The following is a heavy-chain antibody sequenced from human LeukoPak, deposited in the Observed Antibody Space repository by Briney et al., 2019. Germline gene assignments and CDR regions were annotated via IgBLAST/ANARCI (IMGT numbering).Heavy chain of an antibody. CDR3: ARSASGNPVG. D-gene: IGHD1-26*01. CDR2: IYYSGST. Sequence: SETLSLTCTVSGGSISSSSYYWGWIRQPPGKGLEWIGSIYYSGSTYYNPSLKSRVTISVDTSKNQFSLKLSSVTAADTAVYYCARSASGNPVGWGQGTLVTVSS. J-gene: IGHJ4*02. CDR1: GGSISSSSYY. V-gene: IGHV4-39*01.